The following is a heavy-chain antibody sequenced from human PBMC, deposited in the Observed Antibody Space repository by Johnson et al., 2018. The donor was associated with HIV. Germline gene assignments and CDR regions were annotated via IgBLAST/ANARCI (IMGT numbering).Heavy chain of an antibody. D-gene: IGHD6-6*01. Sequence: QVQLVESGGGVMQPGKSLRLSCEASGFTFRSYAMHWVRQAPGKGLEWVAVITYDGRNKYYADSVKGRFIIFRDNSKNTLYLQMNSLRAEDTAVYYCARDRTLWQLVRPGGAFDIWGQGTMVTVSS. CDR2: ITYDGRNK. CDR3: ARDRTLWQLVRPGGAFDI. J-gene: IGHJ3*02. V-gene: IGHV3-30*04. CDR1: GFTFRSYA.